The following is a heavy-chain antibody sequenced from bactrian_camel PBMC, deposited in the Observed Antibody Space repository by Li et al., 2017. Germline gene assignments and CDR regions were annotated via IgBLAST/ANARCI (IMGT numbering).Heavy chain of an antibody. Sequence: HVQLVESGGGSVQSGGSLRLSCVMSGYRYSSAACMGWFRQVPGKEREGVAAIDKHGVTTYADPAKGRFTISQDNAKNTLYLQMNSLKPEDSAIYCCGAEWPPAAFAPRAKPRDMRIPTGAGGPRSPSP. CDR1: GYRYSSAA. CDR2: IDKHGVT. CDR3: GAEWPPAAFAPRAKPRDMRIPT. V-gene: IGHV3S53*01. D-gene: IGHD7*01. J-gene: IGHJ4*01.